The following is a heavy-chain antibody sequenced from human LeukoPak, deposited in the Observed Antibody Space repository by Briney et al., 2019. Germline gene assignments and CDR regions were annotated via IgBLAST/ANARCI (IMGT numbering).Heavy chain of an antibody. D-gene: IGHD4-17*01. CDR3: ARGRRAYGDYPNWFDP. J-gene: IGHJ5*02. Sequence: PSETLSLTCTVSGGSISGYYWSWIRQHPGKGLEWIGYIYYSGSTYYNPSLKSRVTISVDTSKNQFSLKLSSVTAADTAVYYCARGRRAYGDYPNWFDPWGQGTLVTVSS. CDR2: IYYSGST. CDR1: GGSISGYY. V-gene: IGHV4-31*03.